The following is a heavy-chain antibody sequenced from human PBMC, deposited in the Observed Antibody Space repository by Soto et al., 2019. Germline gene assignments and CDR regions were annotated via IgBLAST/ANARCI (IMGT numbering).Heavy chain of an antibody. V-gene: IGHV1-69*01. D-gene: IGHD3-22*01. CDR1: GGSFISYA. CDR2: IIPIFGTA. CDR3: VRHLAYYYDSSGLPHWFDP. J-gene: IGHJ5*02. Sequence: SVKVSFNAFGGSFISYAIIWVRQAPGQGLEWMGGIIPIFGTANYAQKFQGRVTITADESTSTAYMELSSLRSEDTAVYYCVRHLAYYYDSSGLPHWFDPWGQGTLVTVSS.